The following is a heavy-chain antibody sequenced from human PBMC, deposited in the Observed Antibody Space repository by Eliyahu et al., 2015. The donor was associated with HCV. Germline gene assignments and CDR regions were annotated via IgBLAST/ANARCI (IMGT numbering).Heavy chain of an antibody. J-gene: IGHJ6*02. Sequence: GFTFSSYAMHWVRQAPGKGLEWVAVISYDGSNKYYADSVKGRFTISRDNSKNTLYLQMNSLRAEDTAVYYCARAGSGRYCSSTSCYEGYYYYGMDVWGQGTTVTVSS. V-gene: IGHV3-30-3*01. CDR3: ARAGSGRYCSSTSCYEGYYYYGMDV. D-gene: IGHD2-2*01. CDR2: ISYDGSNK. CDR1: GFTFSSYA.